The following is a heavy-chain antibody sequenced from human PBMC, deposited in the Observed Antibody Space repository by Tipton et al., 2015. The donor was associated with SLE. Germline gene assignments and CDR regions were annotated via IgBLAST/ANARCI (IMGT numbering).Heavy chain of an antibody. Sequence: TLSLTCTVSGDSISSSSYYWGWIRQPPGKGLEWIGSIYYSGSTNYNPSLKSRVTISVDTSKNQFSLKLSSVTAADTAVYYCARERIAAAGPTAGYGMDVWGQGTTVTVSS. J-gene: IGHJ6*02. CDR1: GDSISSSSYY. CDR2: IYYSGST. CDR3: ARERIAAAGPTAGYGMDV. D-gene: IGHD6-13*01. V-gene: IGHV4-39*07.